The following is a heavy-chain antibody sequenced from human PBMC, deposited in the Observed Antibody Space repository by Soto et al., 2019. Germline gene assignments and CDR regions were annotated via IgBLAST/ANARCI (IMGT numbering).Heavy chain of an antibody. CDR2: IVVGSGNT. Sequence: SVKVSCKASGFTFTSSAVQWVRQARGQRLEWIGWIVVGSGNTNYAQKFQERVTITRDMSTSTAYMELSSLRSEDTDVYYCAAWGGRTYYYDSSGYRDAFDIWGQGTMVTVSS. CDR3: AAWGGRTYYYDSSGYRDAFDI. V-gene: IGHV1-58*01. D-gene: IGHD3-22*01. J-gene: IGHJ3*02. CDR1: GFTFTSSA.